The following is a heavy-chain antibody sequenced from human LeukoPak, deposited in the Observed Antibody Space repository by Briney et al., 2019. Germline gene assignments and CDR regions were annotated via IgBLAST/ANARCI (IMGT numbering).Heavy chain of an antibody. Sequence: HSQTLSLTCTVSGASISSGGYYWSWVRQHPGKGLEWIGYIYYSGTTYYNPSLKSRVTISVDTSNNQFSLKLTSVTAADTAVFYCARAAVRDGFIHAFDIWGQGTMVTVSS. CDR1: GASISSGGYY. D-gene: IGHD5-24*01. CDR2: IYYSGTT. J-gene: IGHJ3*02. CDR3: ARAAVRDGFIHAFDI. V-gene: IGHV4-31*03.